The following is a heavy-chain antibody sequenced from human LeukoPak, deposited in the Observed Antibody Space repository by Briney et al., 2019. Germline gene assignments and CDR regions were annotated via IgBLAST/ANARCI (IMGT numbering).Heavy chain of an antibody. V-gene: IGHV3-30*04. J-gene: IGHJ1*01. D-gene: IGHD3-10*01. CDR1: GFTFSSYA. CDR3: ARGGSGSYSYAEYFQH. CDR2: ISYDGSNK. Sequence: PGRSLRLSCAASGFTFSSYAMHWVRQAPGKGLEWVAVISYDGSNKYYADSVKGRFTISRDNSKNTLYLQMNSLRAEETAVYYCARGGSGSYSYAEYFQHWGQGTLVTVSS.